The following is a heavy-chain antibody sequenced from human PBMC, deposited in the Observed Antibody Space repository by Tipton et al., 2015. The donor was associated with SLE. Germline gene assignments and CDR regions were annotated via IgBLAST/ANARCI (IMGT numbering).Heavy chain of an antibody. Sequence: LRLSCAVYGGSFSGYYGSWIRQPPGKGLEWIGEINHSGSTNYNPSLKSRVTISVDTSKNQFSLKLSSVTAADTAVYYCARGISSDWWNYWGQGNLVTVSS. CDR1: GGSFSGYY. CDR3: ARGISSDWWNY. J-gene: IGHJ4*02. D-gene: IGHD6-19*01. V-gene: IGHV4-34*01. CDR2: INHSGST.